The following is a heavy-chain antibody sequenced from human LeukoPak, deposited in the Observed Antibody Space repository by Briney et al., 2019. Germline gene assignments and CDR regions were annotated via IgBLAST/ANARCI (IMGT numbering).Heavy chain of an antibody. CDR2: ITISTGII. D-gene: IGHD6-13*01. Sequence: GESLRLSCAASGFTFSDYYMSWVRQAPGKGLEWVAYITISTGIIYYADSVKGRFTISRDNAKNSLYLQMNSLRAEDTAVYYCARETPYSSSWTVFDYWGQGTLVTVSS. CDR3: ARETPYSSSWTVFDY. J-gene: IGHJ4*02. V-gene: IGHV3-11*04. CDR1: GFTFSDYY.